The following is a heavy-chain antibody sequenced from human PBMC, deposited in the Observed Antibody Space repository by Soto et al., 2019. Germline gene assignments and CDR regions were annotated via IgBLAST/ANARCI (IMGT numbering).Heavy chain of an antibody. D-gene: IGHD6-19*01. CDR2: IRSEAYGWTT. CDR1: GFTFGDYA. CDR3: TRAGGSGWGYYFDY. Sequence: EVQLVESGGCLVQPGRSLRLSCTDSGFTFGDYAMSWVRQAPGKGLECVGFIRSEAYGWTTEYAASVKGRFTISRDDSKSIAYLQMNSLRTEDTAVYYCTRAGGSGWGYYFDYWGQGTQVTVSS. V-gene: IGHV3-49*04. J-gene: IGHJ4*02.